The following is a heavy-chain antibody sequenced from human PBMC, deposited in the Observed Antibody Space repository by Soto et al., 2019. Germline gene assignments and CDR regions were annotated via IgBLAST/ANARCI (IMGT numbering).Heavy chain of an antibody. CDR3: LRGVYYDSSGSRNYYYYGMNV. CDR1: GYTFTSYG. CDR2: ISPYDDNT. V-gene: IGHV1-18*01. D-gene: IGHD3-22*01. J-gene: IGHJ6*02. Sequence: GASVKVSCKASGYTFTSYGISWVRQAPGQGLEWLGWISPYDDNTNYAQILQGRVSMTTDTSTNTAYMELRSLRSDDTAMYYCLRGVYYDSSGSRNYYYYGMNVWGQGTTVTVSS.